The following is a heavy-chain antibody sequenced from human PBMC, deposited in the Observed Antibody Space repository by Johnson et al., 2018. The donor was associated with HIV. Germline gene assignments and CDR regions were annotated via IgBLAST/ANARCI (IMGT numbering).Heavy chain of an antibody. Sequence: VRLVETGGGLIQPGGSLRLSCAASGFTFSNYWMSWVRQAPGKGLEWVATIKHDGSQKYYVDSVKGRFTISRDNAKNSLYLQMNSLRAEDTAVYYCARDGYSSGWYGNDAFDIWGQGTMVTVS. J-gene: IGHJ3*02. CDR3: ARDGYSSGWYGNDAFDI. V-gene: IGHV3-7*01. CDR2: IKHDGSQK. D-gene: IGHD6-19*01. CDR1: GFTFSNYW.